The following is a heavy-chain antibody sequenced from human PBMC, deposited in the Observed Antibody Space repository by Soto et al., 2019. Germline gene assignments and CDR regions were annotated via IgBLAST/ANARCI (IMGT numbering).Heavy chain of an antibody. Sequence: QVQVVQSGVAVRRPGSSVKVSCKASGDTFKNCVISWVRQAPGQGLEWMGGIIPLFGTTDFAQRFQGRLTITTDESTTTAYMELSRLRSEDTATYCCAAELGFGKLSVVWGQGTTVIVSS. CDR1: GDTFKNCV. D-gene: IGHD3-10*01. CDR3: AAELGFGKLSVV. CDR2: IIPLFGTT. J-gene: IGHJ6*02. V-gene: IGHV1-69*01.